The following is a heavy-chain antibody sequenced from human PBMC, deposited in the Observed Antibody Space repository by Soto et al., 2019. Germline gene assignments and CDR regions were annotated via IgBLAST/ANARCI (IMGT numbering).Heavy chain of an antibody. V-gene: IGHV3-48*02. CDR1: GFTFSNFA. CDR3: ARDPSNGNSHVSYCDV. CDR2: LSGSSRAI. J-gene: IGHJ4*02. Sequence: GGSLRLSCAASGFTFSNFAMNWVRRAPGKGPEWVSYLSGSSRAINYADSVKGRFIVSRDNAKNSLFLQMNSLRDEDTAVYYCARDPSNGNSHVSYCDVWGQGTLVTVSS. D-gene: IGHD5-12*01.